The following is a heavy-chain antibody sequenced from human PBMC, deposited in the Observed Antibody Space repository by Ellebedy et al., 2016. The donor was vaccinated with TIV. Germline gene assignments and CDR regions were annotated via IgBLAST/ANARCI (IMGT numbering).Heavy chain of an antibody. CDR2: ISYDGSNK. D-gene: IGHD3-10*01. V-gene: IGHV3-30*18. Sequence: GESLKISXAASGFTFSSYGMHWVRQAPGKGLEWVAVISYDGSNKYYADSVKGRFTISRDNAKNSLYLQMNSLRAEDTALYYCAKDISLGITMVRGVKYYYYYGMDVWGQGTTVTVSS. CDR3: AKDISLGITMVRGVKYYYYYGMDV. J-gene: IGHJ6*02. CDR1: GFTFSSYG.